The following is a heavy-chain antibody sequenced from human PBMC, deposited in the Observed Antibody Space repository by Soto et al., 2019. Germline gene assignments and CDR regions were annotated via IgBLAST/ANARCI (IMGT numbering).Heavy chain of an antibody. J-gene: IGHJ6*02. CDR1: GYSFTSYW. D-gene: IGHD6-13*01. CDR2: IYPGDSDT. V-gene: IGHV5-51*01. Sequence: LKISCKGSGYSFTSYWIGWVRQMPGKGLEWMGIIYPGDSDTRYSPSFQGQVTISADKSISTAYLQWSSLKASDTAMYYCARDLAAAGTGYYYYGMDVWGQGTTVTVSS. CDR3: ARDLAAAGTGYYYYGMDV.